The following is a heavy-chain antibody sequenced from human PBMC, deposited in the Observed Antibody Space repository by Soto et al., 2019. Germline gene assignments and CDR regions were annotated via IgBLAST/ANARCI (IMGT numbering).Heavy chain of an antibody. V-gene: IGHV3-30*18. Sequence: QVQLVESGGGVVQPGRSLRLSCAASGFTFSSYGMHWVRQAPGKGLERVAIISYDGSNKYYADSVKGRFTISRDNSKNTLYLQMSSLRAEDTAEYYCAKDGPRSGDLLIFRWYFELWGRDTLVTVSS. CDR1: GFTFSSYG. D-gene: IGHD3-10*01. CDR2: ISYDGSNK. J-gene: IGHJ2*01. CDR3: AKDGPRSGDLLIFRWYFEL.